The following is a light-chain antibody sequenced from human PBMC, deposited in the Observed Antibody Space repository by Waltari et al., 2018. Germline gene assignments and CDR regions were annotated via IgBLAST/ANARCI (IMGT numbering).Light chain of an antibody. CDR2: KVS. CDR3: MVGTHLPPIT. CDR1: RSLVYSDGNTS. J-gene: IGKJ2*01. V-gene: IGKV2-30*01. Sequence: DVLMTQSPVSLPVALGQPASISCRPSRSLVYSDGNTSLNRFQQRPGQSPRRLVYKVSVRDPGVPDRFSGSGSGTDLTLKISRVEADDVGIYYCMVGTHLPPITFGQGTKLEIK.